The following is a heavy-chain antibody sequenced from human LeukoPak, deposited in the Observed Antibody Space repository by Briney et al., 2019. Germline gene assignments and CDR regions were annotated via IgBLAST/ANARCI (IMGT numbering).Heavy chain of an antibody. J-gene: IGHJ4*02. Sequence: SETLSLTCTVPGHPISSQCWSGLRQPLRNGRAWVGYIYYSGSTNYNPSLKSRVTISVDTSKNQFSLKLSSVTAADTAVYYCARQGVGSSWYYFDYWGQGTLVTVSS. CDR2: IYYSGST. D-gene: IGHD6-13*01. V-gene: IGHV4-59*08. CDR1: GHPISSQC. CDR3: ARQGVGSSWYYFDY.